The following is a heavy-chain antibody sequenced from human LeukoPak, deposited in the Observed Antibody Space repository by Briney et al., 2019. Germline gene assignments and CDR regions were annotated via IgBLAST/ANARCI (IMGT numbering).Heavy chain of an antibody. CDR1: GYTFTGYF. CDR2: INPQSGDT. Sequence: ASVKVSCKASGYTFTGYFMNWVRQAPGQGLEWLGMINPQSGDTHFGQKFQGRVTMTRDTPISTFYMDLSSLTSDDTATYYCARDRDQGGWLDPWGQGTLVTVSS. V-gene: IGHV1-2*02. J-gene: IGHJ5*02. D-gene: IGHD3-10*01. CDR3: ARDRDQGGWLDP.